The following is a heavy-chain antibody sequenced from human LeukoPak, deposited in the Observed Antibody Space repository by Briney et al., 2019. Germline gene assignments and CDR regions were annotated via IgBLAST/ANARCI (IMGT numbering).Heavy chain of an antibody. CDR3: ARHSSSAWYYYFDY. Sequence: SETLSLTCTVSGGSISNSNYYWGWIRQPPGKGLEWIGGAYYSGTTYYSPSLKSRVTISVDASRNHFSLNLNSVTAADTAVYYCARHSSSAWYYYFDYWGQGSFVTVSS. CDR2: AYYSGTT. CDR1: GGSISNSNYY. V-gene: IGHV4-39*01. D-gene: IGHD6-19*01. J-gene: IGHJ4*02.